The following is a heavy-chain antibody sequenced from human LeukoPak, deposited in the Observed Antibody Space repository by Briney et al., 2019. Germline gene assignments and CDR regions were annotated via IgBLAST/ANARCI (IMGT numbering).Heavy chain of an antibody. CDR3: ARDPSWEILSYFDY. V-gene: IGHV3-48*04. CDR2: ISASGDTI. J-gene: IGHJ4*02. CDR1: GFVLSDYG. D-gene: IGHD1-26*01. Sequence: LPGGSLRLSCTASGFVLSDYGMHWVRQAPGKGLEWVSYISASGDTIYYGDSVRGRFTISRDNAKNSLYLDMNTLKAEDTAVYYCARDPSWEILSYFDYWGQGTLVTVSS.